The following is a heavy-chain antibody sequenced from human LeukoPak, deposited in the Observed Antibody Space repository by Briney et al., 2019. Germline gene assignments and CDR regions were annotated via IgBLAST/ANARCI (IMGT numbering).Heavy chain of an antibody. J-gene: IGHJ6*03. V-gene: IGHV1-2*02. Sequence: ASVKVSCKASGYTFTGYYMHWVRQAPGQGLEWMGWINPNSGGTNYAQKFQGRVTMTRDTSISTAYMELSRLRSDDTAVYYCARSNPLPRKTVTTGRGYYYMDVWGKGTTVTVSS. D-gene: IGHD4-17*01. CDR2: INPNSGGT. CDR3: ARSNPLPRKTVTTGRGYYYMDV. CDR1: GYTFTGYY.